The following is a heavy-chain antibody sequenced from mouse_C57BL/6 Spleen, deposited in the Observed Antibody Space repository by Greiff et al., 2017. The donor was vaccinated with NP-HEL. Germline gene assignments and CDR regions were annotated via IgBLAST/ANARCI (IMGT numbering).Heavy chain of an antibody. CDR1: GFTFSSYA. CDR3: TREGRSDGYYSAWFAY. V-gene: IGHV5-9-1*02. Sequence: EVMLVESGEGLVKHGGSLKLSCAASGFTFSSYAMSWVRQTPEKRLEWVAYISSGGDYIYYADTVKGRFTISRDNARNTLYLQMSSLKSEDTAMYYCTREGRSDGYYSAWFAYWGQGTLVTVSA. D-gene: IGHD2-3*01. CDR2: ISSGGDYI. J-gene: IGHJ3*01.